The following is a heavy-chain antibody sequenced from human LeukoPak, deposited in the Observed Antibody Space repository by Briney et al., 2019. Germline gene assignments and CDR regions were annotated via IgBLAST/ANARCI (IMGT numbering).Heavy chain of an antibody. CDR3: ARAEGSATGRD. V-gene: IGHV1-69*05. CDR2: IIPIFGTA. D-gene: IGHD1-26*01. CDR1: GGTFSSYA. Sequence: ASVKVSCKASGGTFSSYAISWVRQAPGQGLEWMGRIIPIFGTANYAQRFQGRVTITTDESTSTAYMELSSLRSEDTAVYYCARAEGSATGRDWGQGTLVTVSS. J-gene: IGHJ4*02.